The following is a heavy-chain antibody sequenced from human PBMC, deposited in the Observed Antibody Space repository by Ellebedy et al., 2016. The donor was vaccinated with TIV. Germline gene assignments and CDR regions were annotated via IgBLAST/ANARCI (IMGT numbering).Heavy chain of an antibody. CDR3: VRVGPRGDWFDP. J-gene: IGHJ5*02. V-gene: IGHV4-30-2*01. CDR1: GGSISSGGYS. Sequence: SETLSLXXAVSGGSISSGGYSWSWIRQPPGKGLEWIGYIYHSGSTYYNPSLKSRVTISVDRSKNQFSLKLSSVTAADTAVYYCVRVGPRGDWFDPWGQGTLVTVSS. CDR2: IYHSGST.